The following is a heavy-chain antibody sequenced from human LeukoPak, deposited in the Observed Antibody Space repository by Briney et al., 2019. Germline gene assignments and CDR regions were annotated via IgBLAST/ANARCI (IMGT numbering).Heavy chain of an antibody. D-gene: IGHD1-7*01. V-gene: IGHV1-8*01. CDR3: ARGSPNWNYLLFYYYYYMDV. CDR1: GYTFTSYD. Sequence: ASVKVSCKASGYTFTSYDINWARQATGQGLEWMGWMNPNSGNTGYAQKFQGRVTMTRNTSISTAYMELSSLRSEDTAVYYCARGSPNWNYLLFYYYYYMDVWGKGTTVTVSS. J-gene: IGHJ6*03. CDR2: MNPNSGNT.